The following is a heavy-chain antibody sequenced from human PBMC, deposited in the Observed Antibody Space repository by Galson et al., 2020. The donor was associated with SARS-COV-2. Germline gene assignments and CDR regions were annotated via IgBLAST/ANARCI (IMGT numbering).Heavy chain of an antibody. CDR3: ARDLTGAGDC. CDR1: GFIFNDHF. D-gene: IGHD3-9*01. V-gene: IGHV3-72*01. Sequence: GESLKTPCTASGFIFNDHFMDWVRQAPGRGLEWVARIRNSANGYITEHAASVKGRFTSPSDDAKISVYLQTDSLKTEDTTVSYCARDLTGAGDCWGQGTLVTVSS. J-gene: IGHJ1*01. CDR2: IRNSANGYIT.